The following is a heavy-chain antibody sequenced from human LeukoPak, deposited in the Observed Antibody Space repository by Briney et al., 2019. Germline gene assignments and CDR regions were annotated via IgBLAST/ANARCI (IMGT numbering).Heavy chain of an antibody. Sequence: GESLKISCTGSGYIFSDYWIGWVRQMPGKGLEWMGIIYPGDSDVRYSPSFQGQVIMSADKSISTAYLEWSGLKASDTAMYYCARQALYCTNGVCYTSMGVDYWGQGTLVTVSS. J-gene: IGHJ4*02. CDR2: IYPGDSDV. D-gene: IGHD2-8*01. V-gene: IGHV5-51*01. CDR3: ARQALYCTNGVCYTSMGVDY. CDR1: GYIFSDYW.